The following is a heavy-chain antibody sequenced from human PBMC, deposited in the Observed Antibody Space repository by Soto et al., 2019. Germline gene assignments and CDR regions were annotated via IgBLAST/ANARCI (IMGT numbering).Heavy chain of an antibody. CDR2: INAGNGNT. D-gene: IGHD5-12*01. J-gene: IGHJ4*02. CDR3: AGDIPPSSGYDVVPYFDY. V-gene: IGHV1-3*01. Sequence: ASVKVSCKASGYTFTSYAMHWVRQAPGQRLEWMGWINAGNGNTKYSQKFQGRVTITRDTSASTAYMELSSLRSEDTAVYYCAGDIPPSSGYDVVPYFDYWGQGTLVTVSS. CDR1: GYTFTSYA.